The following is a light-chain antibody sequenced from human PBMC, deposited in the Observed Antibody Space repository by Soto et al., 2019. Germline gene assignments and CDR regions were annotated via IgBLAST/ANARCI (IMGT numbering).Light chain of an antibody. J-gene: IGKJ3*01. CDR3: QQRSNWPLT. CDR1: QSVSSS. V-gene: IGKV3-11*01. Sequence: ILLSQSPATLSLSPGERATLSCRASQSVSSSLAWYQQKPGQAPRLLIYDASNRATGIPARFSGSGSGTDFTLTISSLEPEDFAVYYCQQRSNWPLTFGHGTKVDI. CDR2: DAS.